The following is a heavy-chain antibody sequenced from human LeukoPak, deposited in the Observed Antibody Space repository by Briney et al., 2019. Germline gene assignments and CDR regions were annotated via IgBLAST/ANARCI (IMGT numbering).Heavy chain of an antibody. J-gene: IGHJ4*02. Sequence: GESLKISCKGSGSRFTSFWIGWVRQMPGKGLEWMGIIYPGDSDTRYSPSFQGQVTISADKPISTAYLQWSSLKASDTAMYYCAIIVATTPEYYFDYWGQGTLVTVSS. D-gene: IGHD5-12*01. V-gene: IGHV5-51*04. CDR3: AIIVATTPEYYFDY. CDR2: IYPGDSDT. CDR1: GSRFTSFW.